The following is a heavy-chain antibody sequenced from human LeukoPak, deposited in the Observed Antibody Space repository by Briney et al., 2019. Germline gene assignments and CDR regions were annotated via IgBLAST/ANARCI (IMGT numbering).Heavy chain of an antibody. Sequence: SGGSLRLSCAASGFTFSNYAMHWVRQTPGKGLEWVAVISYDGSNKDYTESVKGRFTISRDNSKNTLYLQMNNLRAEDTAVYYCAKGGDCSSTNCYLPFDYWGQGTLVTVSS. CDR1: GFTFSNYA. V-gene: IGHV3-30-3*01. CDR3: AKGGDCSSTNCYLPFDY. CDR2: ISYDGSNK. D-gene: IGHD2-2*01. J-gene: IGHJ4*02.